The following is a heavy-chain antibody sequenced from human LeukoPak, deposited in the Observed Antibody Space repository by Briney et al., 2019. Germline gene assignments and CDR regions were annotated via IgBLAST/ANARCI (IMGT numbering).Heavy chain of an antibody. CDR3: ARDNYGGNEYWYFDL. CDR2: IYYSGYT. J-gene: IGHJ2*01. Sequence: SETLSLTCTVSGGSISSSSHYWGWIRQPPGKGLEWIGSIYYSGYTYYNPSPKSRVTISVDTSKNQFSLKLRSVTAADTAVYYCARDNYGGNEYWYFDLWGRGTLVTVSS. D-gene: IGHD4-23*01. V-gene: IGHV4-39*02. CDR1: GGSISSSSHY.